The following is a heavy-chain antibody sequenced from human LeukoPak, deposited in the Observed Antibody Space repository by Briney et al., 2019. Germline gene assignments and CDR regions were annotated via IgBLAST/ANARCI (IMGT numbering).Heavy chain of an antibody. CDR1: GFTFSSYS. D-gene: IGHD6-19*01. V-gene: IGHV3-21*01. J-gene: IGHJ4*02. Sequence: GGSLRLSCAASGFTFSSYSMNWVRQAPGKGLEWVSSISSSSSYIYYADSVKGRFTISRDNAKNSLYLQMNSLRAEDTAVYYCARDLHSSGWARIYYFDYWGQGTLVTVSS. CDR3: ARDLHSSGWARIYYFDY. CDR2: ISSSSSYI.